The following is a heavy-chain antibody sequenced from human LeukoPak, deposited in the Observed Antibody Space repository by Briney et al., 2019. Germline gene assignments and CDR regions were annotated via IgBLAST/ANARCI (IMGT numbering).Heavy chain of an antibody. D-gene: IGHD4-17*01. J-gene: IGHJ4*02. CDR3: ASAERTVTTLLDY. CDR2: IYSGGST. V-gene: IGHV3-53*01. Sequence: GGSLRLSYAASGFTVSSNYMSWVRQAPGKGLEWVSVIYSGGSTYYADSVKGRFTISRDNSKNTLYLQMNSLRAEDTAVYYCASAERTVTTLLDYWGQGTLVTVSS. CDR1: GFTVSSNY.